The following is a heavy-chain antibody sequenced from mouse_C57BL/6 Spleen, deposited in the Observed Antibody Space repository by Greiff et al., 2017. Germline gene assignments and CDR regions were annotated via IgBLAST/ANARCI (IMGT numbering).Heavy chain of an antibody. CDR1: GFNIKDDY. CDR3: TRRTAQAPYYFDY. V-gene: IGHV14-4*01. J-gene: IGHJ2*01. D-gene: IGHD3-2*02. CDR2: IDPENGDT. Sequence: VQLQQSGAELVRPGASVKLSCTASGFNIKDDYMHWVKQRPEQGLEWIGWIDPENGDTEYASKFQGKATITADTSSNTAYLQLSSLTSEDTAVYYCTRRTAQAPYYFDYWGQGTTLTVSS.